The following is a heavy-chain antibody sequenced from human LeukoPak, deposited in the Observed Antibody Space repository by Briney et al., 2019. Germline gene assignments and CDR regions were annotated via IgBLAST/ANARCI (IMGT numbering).Heavy chain of an antibody. CDR1: GDSVTSGI. J-gene: IGHJ4*02. D-gene: IGHD3-16*01. Sequence: SQTLSLTCAISGDSVTSGIWNWIRQSPSRGLEWLGRTYHWSKWLNGYAVSVESRMTINADTSRNQFSLQLNSVTPEDTAVYYCARDLHGSRGEFDYWGQGTLVTVSS. CDR2: TYHWSKWLN. V-gene: IGHV6-1*01. CDR3: ARDLHGSRGEFDY.